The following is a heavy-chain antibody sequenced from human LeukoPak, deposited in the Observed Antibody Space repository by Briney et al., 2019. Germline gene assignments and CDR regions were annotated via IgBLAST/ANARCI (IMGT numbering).Heavy chain of an antibody. CDR3: ANLYYYDSSGYYYEGTDAFDI. Sequence: ASVKVSCKASGSTFTGYYMHWVRQAPGQGLEWMGWINPNSGGTNYAQKFQGRVTMTRDTFISTAYMELSCLRSDDTAVYYCANLYYYDSSGYYYEGTDAFDIWGQGTMVTVSS. D-gene: IGHD3-22*01. V-gene: IGHV1-2*02. J-gene: IGHJ3*02. CDR1: GSTFTGYY. CDR2: INPNSGGT.